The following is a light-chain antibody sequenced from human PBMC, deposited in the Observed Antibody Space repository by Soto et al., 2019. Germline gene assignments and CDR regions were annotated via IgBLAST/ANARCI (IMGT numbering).Light chain of an antibody. CDR2: RNN. Sequence: QLVLTQPPSASGTPGQRVTISCSGSSSNLGSNYVYWYQQLPGTAPKLLIYRNNQRPSGVPDRFSGSKSGTSASLAISGLRSEDEADYYCAAWDDSLSGRVVFGGGTKLTVL. V-gene: IGLV1-47*01. CDR1: SSNLGSNY. CDR3: AAWDDSLSGRVV. J-gene: IGLJ2*01.